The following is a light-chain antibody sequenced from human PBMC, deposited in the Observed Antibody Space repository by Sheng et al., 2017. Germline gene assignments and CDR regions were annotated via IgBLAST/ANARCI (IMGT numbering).Light chain of an antibody. Sequence: DIVMTQSPDSLAVSLGERATINCKSNQTVLYSSNNNNYLAWYQQKPGQPPKLLIYWASTRESGVPDRFSGSGSGTDFTLTISSLQAEDVAVYYCQQYFNIPWTFGQGTKVGIK. J-gene: IGKJ1*01. CDR2: WAS. CDR3: QQYFNIPWT. CDR1: QTVLYSSNNNNY. V-gene: IGKV4-1*01.